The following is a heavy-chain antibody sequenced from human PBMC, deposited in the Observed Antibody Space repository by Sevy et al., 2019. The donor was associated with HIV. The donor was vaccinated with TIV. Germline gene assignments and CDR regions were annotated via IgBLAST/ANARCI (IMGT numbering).Heavy chain of an antibody. V-gene: IGHV4-34*01. Sequence: SETLSLTCAVYGGSFSGYYWSWIRQPPGKGLEWIGEINHSGSTNYNPSLKSRVTISVDTSKNQFSLKLSSVTAADTAVYYCARSIPPGVISRVGCYFDYWGQGTLVTVSS. D-gene: IGHD3-16*02. CDR1: GGSFSGYY. J-gene: IGHJ4*02. CDR3: ARSIPPGVISRVGCYFDY. CDR2: INHSGST.